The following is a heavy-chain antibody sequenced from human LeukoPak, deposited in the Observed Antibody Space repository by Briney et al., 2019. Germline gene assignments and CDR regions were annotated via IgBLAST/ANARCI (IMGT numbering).Heavy chain of an antibody. D-gene: IGHD3-3*01. V-gene: IGHV4-31*03. Sequence: PSETLSLTCTVSDASLSSGNYYWSWLRQHPGTGLEWIGYMYYSGSTYSNPSLKSRVSISVDTSKNQFSLKLNSVTAADTAVYYCARGGPDFWSGYYPNWFDPWGQGTLVTVSS. J-gene: IGHJ5*02. CDR1: DASLSSGNYY. CDR2: MYYSGST. CDR3: ARGGPDFWSGYYPNWFDP.